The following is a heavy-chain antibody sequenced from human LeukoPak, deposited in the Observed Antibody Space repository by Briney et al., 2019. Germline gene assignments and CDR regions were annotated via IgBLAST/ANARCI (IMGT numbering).Heavy chain of an antibody. CDR1: GYTFTGYY. CDR3: ARDRRYCSGGSCYMNY. D-gene: IGHD2-15*01. CDR2: INPNSGGT. J-gene: IGHJ4*02. Sequence: ASVKVSCKASGYTFTGYYMHWVRQAPGQGLEWMGRINPNSGGTNYAQKFQGRVTMTRDTSISTAYMELGRLRSDDTAVYYCARDRRYCSGGSCYMNYWGQGTLVTVSS. V-gene: IGHV1-2*06.